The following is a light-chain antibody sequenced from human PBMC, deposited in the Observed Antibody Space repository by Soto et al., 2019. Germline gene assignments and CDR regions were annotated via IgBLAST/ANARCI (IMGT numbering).Light chain of an antibody. V-gene: IGKV3-15*01. CDR1: QSVSSY. CDR2: GAS. Sequence: ETVLTQSPTTLSVSPGERATLSCRASQSVSSYLAWYQQKPGQAPRLLILGASTRASGIPAKFSGSGSGTGFTLSIGSLQSEDFAIYYCQQYDNWPPRWTFGQGTKVDIK. J-gene: IGKJ2*01. CDR3: QQYDNWPPRWT.